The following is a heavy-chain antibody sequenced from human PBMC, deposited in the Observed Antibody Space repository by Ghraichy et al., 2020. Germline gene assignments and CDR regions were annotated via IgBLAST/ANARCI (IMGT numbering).Heavy chain of an antibody. CDR1: GFTFSSYA. Sequence: GGSLRLSCAASGFTFSSYAMSWVRQAPGKGLEWVPAISGSGGSTYYADSVKGRFTISRDNSKNTLYLQVNSLRAEDTAVYYCAKGRQWLYSGFDPWGQGTLVTVSS. CDR3: AKGRQWLYSGFDP. D-gene: IGHD3-22*01. CDR2: ISGSGGST. J-gene: IGHJ5*02. V-gene: IGHV3-23*01.